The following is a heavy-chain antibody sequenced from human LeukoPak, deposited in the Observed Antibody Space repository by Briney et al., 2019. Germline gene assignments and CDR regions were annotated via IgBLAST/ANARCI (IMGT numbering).Heavy chain of an antibody. CDR3: AKHSSSWLFDY. D-gene: IGHD6-13*01. CDR2: ISGSGGST. J-gene: IGHJ4*02. CDR1: GFTFNNYA. Sequence: PGGSLRLSCAPSGFTFNNYAMSWVRQAPGKGLEWVSAISGSGGSTYYADFVKGRFTISRDNSKNTLYLQMNSLRAEDTAIYYCAKHSSSWLFDYWGQGTLVSVSS. V-gene: IGHV3-23*01.